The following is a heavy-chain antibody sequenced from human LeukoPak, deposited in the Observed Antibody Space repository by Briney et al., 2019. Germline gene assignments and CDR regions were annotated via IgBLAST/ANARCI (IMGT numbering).Heavy chain of an antibody. V-gene: IGHV3-23*01. Sequence: GGSLRLSRAASGFTFGSYAMTWVRQAPGKGLEWVSVITGSESSTYYADSVRGRFTISRDNPKNTLYLQMNSLRADDTAVYYCAKHRGSGVAGTGGVESWGQGTLVTVSS. D-gene: IGHD6-19*01. CDR2: ITGSESST. CDR1: GFTFGSYA. CDR3: AKHRGSGVAGTGGVES. J-gene: IGHJ4*02.